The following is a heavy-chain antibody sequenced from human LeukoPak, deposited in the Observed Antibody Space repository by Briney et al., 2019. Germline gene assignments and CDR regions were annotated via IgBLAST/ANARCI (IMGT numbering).Heavy chain of an antibody. Sequence: PSETLSLTCIVSGDSISSSTYYWAWIRQPPGKGLEWIGSISHTGTTYYKPSLKSQVTISVDASKSQFSLKLNSVTAADTAMYYCQSRFLEWLLDYWGQGTLVTVSS. V-gene: IGHV4-39*01. D-gene: IGHD3-3*01. CDR1: GDSISSSTYY. J-gene: IGHJ4*02. CDR2: ISHTGTT. CDR3: QSRFLEWLLDY.